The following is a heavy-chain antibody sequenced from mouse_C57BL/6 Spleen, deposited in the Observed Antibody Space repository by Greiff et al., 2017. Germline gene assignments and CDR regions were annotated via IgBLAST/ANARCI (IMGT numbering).Heavy chain of an antibody. CDR3: ASYAMDY. V-gene: IGHV5-17*01. CDR2: ISSGSSTI. Sequence: EVMLVESGGGLVKPGGSLKLSCAASGFTFSDYGMHWVRQAPEKGLEWVAYISSGSSTIYYADTVKGRFTISRDNAKNTLCLQMTSLRSEDTAMYYCASYAMDYWGQGTSVTVSS. J-gene: IGHJ4*01. CDR1: GFTFSDYG.